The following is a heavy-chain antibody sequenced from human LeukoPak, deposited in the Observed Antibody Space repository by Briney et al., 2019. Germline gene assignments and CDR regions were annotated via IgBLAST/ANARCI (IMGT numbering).Heavy chain of an antibody. V-gene: IGHV4-39*07. CDR2: IYYSGST. CDR1: GGSISSSSYY. D-gene: IGHD1-26*01. Sequence: SETLSLTCTVSGGSISSSSYYWGWLRQPPGKGLEWIGSIYYSGSTYYNPSLKSRVAISVDTSKNQFSLKLSSVIAADTAVYYCARGKSGSHYGWFDPWGQGTLVTVSS. CDR3: ARGKSGSHYGWFDP. J-gene: IGHJ5*02.